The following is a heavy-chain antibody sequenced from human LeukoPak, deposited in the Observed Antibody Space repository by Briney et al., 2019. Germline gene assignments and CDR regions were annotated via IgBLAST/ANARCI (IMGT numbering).Heavy chain of an antibody. CDR1: GGSISSSSYY. J-gene: IGHJ6*03. D-gene: IGHD3-22*01. V-gene: IGHV4-39*01. CDR2: IYYSGST. CDR3: ASPDPSSGYTYYMDV. Sequence: SETLSLTCTVSGGSISSSSYYWGWIRQPPGKGLEWIGSIYYSGSTYYNPSLKSRVTISVDTSKNQFSLKLISVTAADTAVYYCASPDPSSGYTYYMDVWGKGTTVTVSS.